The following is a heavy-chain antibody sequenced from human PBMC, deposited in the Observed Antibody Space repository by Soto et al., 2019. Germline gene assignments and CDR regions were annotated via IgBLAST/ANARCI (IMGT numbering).Heavy chain of an antibody. V-gene: IGHV1-24*01. CDR1: GYTLTELS. J-gene: IGHJ6*02. D-gene: IGHD6-25*01. Sequence: ASVKVSCKVSGYTLTELSMHWVRQAPGEGLEWMGGFDPEDGETIYAQKFQGRVTMTEDTSTDTAYMELSSLRSEDTAVYYCALGFSPTGPGSYCYYGMDVWGQGTTVTVSS. CDR3: ALGFSPTGPGSYCYYGMDV. CDR2: FDPEDGET.